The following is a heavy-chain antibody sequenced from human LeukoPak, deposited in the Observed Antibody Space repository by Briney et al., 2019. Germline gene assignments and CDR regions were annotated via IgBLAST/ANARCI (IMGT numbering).Heavy chain of an antibody. J-gene: IGHJ4*02. D-gene: IGHD3-22*01. CDR1: GGTFSSYT. V-gene: IGHV1-69*02. CDR3: ARGLVVVDPGPYYFDY. CDR2: IIPILGIS. Sequence: SVKVSCKASGGTFSSYTISWVRQAPGQGLEWMGRIIPILGISNYAQKFQGRVTITADESTSTAYMELSSLRSEDTAVYYCARGLVVVDPGPYYFDYWGQGTLVTVSS.